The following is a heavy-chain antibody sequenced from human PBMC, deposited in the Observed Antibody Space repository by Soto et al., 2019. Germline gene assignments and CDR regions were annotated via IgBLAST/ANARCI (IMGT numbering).Heavy chain of an antibody. Sequence: SGPTLVSPTQTLTLTCTFCGFSLSTSGVGVGWIRQPPGKALEWLALIYWDDDKRYSPSLKSRLTITKDTSKNQVVLTMTNMDPVDTATYYCAHTRVEYYYGSGSYYNSGYYMDVWVKGTTVTVFS. D-gene: IGHD3-10*01. CDR3: AHTRVEYYYGSGSYYNSGYYMDV. V-gene: IGHV2-5*02. CDR1: GFSLSTSGVG. J-gene: IGHJ6*03. CDR2: IYWDDDK.